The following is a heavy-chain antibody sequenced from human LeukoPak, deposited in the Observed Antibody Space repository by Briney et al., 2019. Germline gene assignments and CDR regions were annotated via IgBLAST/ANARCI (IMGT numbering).Heavy chain of an antibody. D-gene: IGHD5-24*01. CDR2: FSGSGGGT. Sequence: GGSLRLSCAASGFTFSSYAMSWVRQAPGKGLEWVSAFSGSGGGTYYADSVKGRFTISRDNSKNTLYLQMNSLRAEDTAVYFCAKSGYNRFDYWGQGTLVTVSS. CDR3: AKSGYNRFDY. J-gene: IGHJ4*02. CDR1: GFTFSSYA. V-gene: IGHV3-23*01.